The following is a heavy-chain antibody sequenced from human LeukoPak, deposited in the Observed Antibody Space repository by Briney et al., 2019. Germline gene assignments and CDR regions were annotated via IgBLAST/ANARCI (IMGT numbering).Heavy chain of an antibody. D-gene: IGHD2-2*01. CDR3: TARCCRSTSCYGEYFQR. CDR2: IKSKTDGGTT. J-gene: IGHJ1*01. Sequence: GGSLRLSCAASGFTFSNAWMSWVRQAPGKGLEWVGRIKSKTDGGTTDYAAPVKGRFTISRDDSKNTVYLQMNSLKAEHPGLYYCTARCCRSTSCYGEYFQRWGQGTLVTVSS. V-gene: IGHV3-15*01. CDR1: GFTFSNAW.